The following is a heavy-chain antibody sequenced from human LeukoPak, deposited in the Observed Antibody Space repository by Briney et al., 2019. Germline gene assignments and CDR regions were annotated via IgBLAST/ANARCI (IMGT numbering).Heavy chain of an antibody. Sequence: SETLSLTCTVSGGSISSYYWRWIRQPAGKGLEWIGRIYTSGSTNYNPSLKSRVTMSVDTSKNQFSLKLSSVTAADTAVYYCARDLYRRDFWSGDAFDIWGQGTMVTVSS. D-gene: IGHD3-3*01. CDR3: ARDLYRRDFWSGDAFDI. J-gene: IGHJ3*02. V-gene: IGHV4-4*07. CDR2: IYTSGST. CDR1: GGSISSYY.